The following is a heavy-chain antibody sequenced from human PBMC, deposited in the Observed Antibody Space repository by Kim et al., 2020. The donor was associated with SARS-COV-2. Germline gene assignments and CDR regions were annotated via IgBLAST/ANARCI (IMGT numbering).Heavy chain of an antibody. D-gene: IGHD5-12*01. CDR2: IDPSDSYT. J-gene: IGHJ4*02. V-gene: IGHV5-10-1*01. CDR1: GYSFTSYW. CDR3: ARGYSGYNNYFDY. Sequence: GESLKISCKGSGYSFTSYWISWVRQMPGKGLEWMGRIDPSDSYTNYSPSFQGHVTISADKSISTAYLQWSSLKASDTAIYYCARGYSGYNNYFDYWGQGTLVTVSS.